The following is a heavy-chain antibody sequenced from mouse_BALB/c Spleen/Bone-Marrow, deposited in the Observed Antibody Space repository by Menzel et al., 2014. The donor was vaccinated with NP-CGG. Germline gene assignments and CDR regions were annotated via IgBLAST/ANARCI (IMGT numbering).Heavy chain of an antibody. V-gene: IGHV7-3*02. CDR1: GFTFTDYY. D-gene: IGHD2-3*01. Sequence: EVQVVESVGGLVQPGGSLRLSCATSGFTFTDYYMNWVRQPPGKALEWLGFIRNKAYSYTTEYSASVKGRFTISRDNSQSILYLQMNTLRAEDSATYYCARDMGGLLFDYWGQGTTLTVSS. CDR2: IRNKAYSYTT. J-gene: IGHJ2*01. CDR3: ARDMGGLLFDY.